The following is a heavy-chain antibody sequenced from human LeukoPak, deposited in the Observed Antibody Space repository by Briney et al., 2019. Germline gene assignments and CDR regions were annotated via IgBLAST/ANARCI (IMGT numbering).Heavy chain of an antibody. Sequence: GGSLRLSCAASGLTFSSYSMNWVRQAPGKGLEWISYISGSSSAIYYADSVEGRLTISRDNAKNSLYLRMNSLRADDTAVYYCVAAYSTGSYGFDYWGQGTLVTVSS. J-gene: IGHJ4*02. CDR3: VAAYSTGSYGFDY. V-gene: IGHV3-48*01. CDR1: GLTFSSYS. CDR2: ISGSSSAI. D-gene: IGHD6-19*01.